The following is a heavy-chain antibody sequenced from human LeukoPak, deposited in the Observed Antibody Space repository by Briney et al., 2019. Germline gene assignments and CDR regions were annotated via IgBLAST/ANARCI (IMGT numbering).Heavy chain of an antibody. CDR3: ARFQLWFGELPYFDY. J-gene: IGHJ4*02. Sequence: GGSLRLSCAASGFTFSSYSMNWVRQAPGKGLEWVSYISSSSSTIYYADSVKGRFTISRDNAKNSLYLQMNSLRAEDTAVYYCARFQLWFGELPYFDYWGQGTLVTVSS. CDR1: GFTFSSYS. D-gene: IGHD3-10*01. CDR2: ISSSSSTI. V-gene: IGHV3-48*04.